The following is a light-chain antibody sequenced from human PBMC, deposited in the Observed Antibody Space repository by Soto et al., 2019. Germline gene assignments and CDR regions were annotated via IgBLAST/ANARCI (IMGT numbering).Light chain of an antibody. CDR1: NSNIGSNYD. V-gene: IGLV1-40*01. Sequence: QAVVTQPPSVSGVTGQRVTISCTGSNSNIGSNYDVHWYQQLPGSAPKLLIYGNNNRPSGVPNRFSASKSVTSASLAIAGLQADDEADYYCQSYDSRLSGVVFGGGTKLTVL. J-gene: IGLJ3*02. CDR3: QSYDSRLSGVV. CDR2: GNN.